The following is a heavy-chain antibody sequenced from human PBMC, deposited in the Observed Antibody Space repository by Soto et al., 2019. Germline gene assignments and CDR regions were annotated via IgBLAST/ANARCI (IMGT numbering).Heavy chain of an antibody. J-gene: IGHJ5*02. CDR3: AQNLGGLSVWFDP. Sequence: GASVKVSCKASGGTFSSYAISWVRQAPGQGLEWMGGIIPIFGTANYAQKFQGRVTITADESTSTAYMELSSLRSEDTAVYYCAQNLGGLSVWFDPWGQGTLVTVSS. D-gene: IGHD3-3*01. V-gene: IGHV1-69*13. CDR2: IIPIFGTA. CDR1: GGTFSSYA.